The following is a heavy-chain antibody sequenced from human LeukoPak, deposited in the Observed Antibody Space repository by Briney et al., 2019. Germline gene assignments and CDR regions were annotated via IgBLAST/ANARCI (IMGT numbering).Heavy chain of an antibody. D-gene: IGHD2-15*01. CDR2: IYYGGGT. V-gene: IGHV4-39*01. J-gene: IGHJ5*02. Sequence: SETLSLTCTVSGGSISRSDYYWGWIRQPPGKGLEWIGSIYYGGGTYYNPSLKSRVTISVDTSMNQFSLKLSFVTTADTAVYYCARALGYCSGGSCTRGYNWFDPWGQGTLVTVPS. CDR1: GGSISRSDYY. CDR3: ARALGYCSGGSCTRGYNWFDP.